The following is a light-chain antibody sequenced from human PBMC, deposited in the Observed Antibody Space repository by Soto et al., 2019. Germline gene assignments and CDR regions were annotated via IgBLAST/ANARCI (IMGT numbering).Light chain of an antibody. J-gene: IGKJ4*02. V-gene: IGKV3-20*01. Sequence: VLTQSPVTLSLSPGERATLSCRASQSVGGRYVAWYQQKPGQAPRLLSYAASSRATGIPDRFSGSGSGTDFTLSVSRLEPEDFAVYYWHGYAVPAHTFGGGTMVDNK. CDR2: AAS. CDR1: QSVGGRY. CDR3: HGYAVPAHT.